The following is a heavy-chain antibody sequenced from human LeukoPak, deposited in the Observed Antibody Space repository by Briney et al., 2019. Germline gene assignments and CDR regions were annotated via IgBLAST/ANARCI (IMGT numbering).Heavy chain of an antibody. CDR3: ARSWGSSGWYDLDY. V-gene: IGHV1-46*01. Sequence: ASVKVSCEASGYTFTSYYMHWVRQAPGQGLEWMGIINPSGGSTSYAQKFQGRVTMTRDTSTSTVYMEVSRLRSDDTAVYYCARSWGSSGWYDLDYWGQGTLVTVSS. CDR1: GYTFTSYY. CDR2: INPSGGST. D-gene: IGHD6-19*01. J-gene: IGHJ4*02.